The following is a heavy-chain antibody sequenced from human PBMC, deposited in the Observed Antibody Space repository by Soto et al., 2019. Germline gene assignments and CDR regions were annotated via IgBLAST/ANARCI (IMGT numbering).Heavy chain of an antibody. CDR2: IYYSGST. CDR1: GGSISSYY. J-gene: IGHJ5*02. D-gene: IGHD6-13*01. Sequence: SETLSLTCTVSGGSISSYYWSWIRQPPGKGLEWIGYIYYSGSTNYNPSLKSRVTISVDTSKNQFSLKLSSVTAADTAVYYCARDQVGYSRSWLDQDKNNWFDPWGQGPLVTVSS. CDR3: ARDQVGYSRSWLDQDKNNWFDP. V-gene: IGHV4-59*01.